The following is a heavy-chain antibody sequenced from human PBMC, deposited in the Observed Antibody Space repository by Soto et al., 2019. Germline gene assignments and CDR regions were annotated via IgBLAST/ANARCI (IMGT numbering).Heavy chain of an antibody. Sequence: AVKCSLNASGGTFSSYGISWVRQAPGQGLECMGGIIPIFGTANYAQKFQGRVTITADESTSTAYMELSSLRSEDTAVYYCAKKDIAAAAQVVDHGGQGSRVTVSS. CDR1: GGTFSSYG. V-gene: IGHV1-69*13. J-gene: IGHJ1*01. CDR2: IIPIFGTA. D-gene: IGHD6-25*01. CDR3: AKKDIAAAAQVVDH.